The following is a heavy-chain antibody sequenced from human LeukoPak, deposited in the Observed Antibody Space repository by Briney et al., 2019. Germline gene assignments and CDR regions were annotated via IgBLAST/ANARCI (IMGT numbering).Heavy chain of an antibody. J-gene: IGHJ3*02. CDR2: IIPIFGTA. V-gene: IGHV1-69*05. CDR1: GGTFSSYA. D-gene: IGHD6-19*01. CDR3: ARSGYSSGWYRGGGAFDI. Sequence: SVKVSCKASGGTFSSYAISWVRQAPGQGLEWMGGIIPIFGTANYAQKFQGRVTITTDESTSTAYMEPSSLRSEDTAVYYCARSGYSSGWYRGGGAFDIWGQGTMVTVSS.